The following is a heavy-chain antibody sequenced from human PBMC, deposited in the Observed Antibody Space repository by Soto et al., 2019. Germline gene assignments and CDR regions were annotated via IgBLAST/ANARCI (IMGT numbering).Heavy chain of an antibody. CDR2: IYWDDEK. V-gene: IGHV2-5*02. D-gene: IGHD7-27*01. J-gene: IGHJ5*02. Sequence: QITLRESGPTLVKPTQTLTLTCSFSGFSLSTLGEGVGWIRQPPGKALEWLALIYWDDEKRYSPSLATRLTTTXDXANNQVVLTLSHRDPMDTGTYYCARRHWVAPNWFDPWGQGTLVTVSS. CDR3: ARRHWVAPNWFDP. CDR1: GFSLSTLGEG.